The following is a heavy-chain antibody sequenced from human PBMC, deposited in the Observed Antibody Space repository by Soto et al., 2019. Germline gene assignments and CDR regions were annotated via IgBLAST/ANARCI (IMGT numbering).Heavy chain of an antibody. CDR2: ISAYNGNT. D-gene: IGHD3-22*01. Sequence: GASVKVSCKASGYTFTSYGISWVRQAPGQGLEWMGWISAYNGNTNYAQKLQGRVTMTTDTSTSTAYMELRSLRSDDTAVYYCASLREYYYDSSGYYIFDYWGQGTLVTVSS. CDR1: GYTFTSYG. J-gene: IGHJ4*02. CDR3: ASLREYYYDSSGYYIFDY. V-gene: IGHV1-18*01.